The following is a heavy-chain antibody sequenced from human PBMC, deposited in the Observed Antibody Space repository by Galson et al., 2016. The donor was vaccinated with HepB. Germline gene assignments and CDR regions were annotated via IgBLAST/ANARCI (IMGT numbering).Heavy chain of an antibody. CDR2: IQHTGST. CDR3: ARESRNYYDTSGYSFFGVDV. CDR1: GGSVNTGGYS. J-gene: IGHJ6*02. Sequence: TLSLTCAVSGGSVNTGGYSWTWIRQPPGKGLEWIGYIQHTGSTNYNPSLKSRVVLSLDRSAHQFSLKLSSVTAADTAVYYCARESRNYYDTSGYSFFGVDVWGQGTTVTVSS. D-gene: IGHD3-22*01. V-gene: IGHV4-30-2*01.